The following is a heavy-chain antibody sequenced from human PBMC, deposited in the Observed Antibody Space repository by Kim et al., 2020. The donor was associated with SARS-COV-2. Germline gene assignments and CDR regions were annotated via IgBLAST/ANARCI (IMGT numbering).Heavy chain of an antibody. V-gene: IGHV1-3*01. J-gene: IGHJ4*02. CDR3: AREAVAGSFDY. CDR2: VNGGNGNT. CDR1: GDTFTTFA. Sequence: ASVKVSCKASGDTFTTFALYWVRRAPGQRLEWMGWVNGGNGNTRYSQKFQGRVSITRDTSATTAYMELSGMVSEDTAVYYFAREAVAGSFDYCVQGTLVT. D-gene: IGHD6-19*01.